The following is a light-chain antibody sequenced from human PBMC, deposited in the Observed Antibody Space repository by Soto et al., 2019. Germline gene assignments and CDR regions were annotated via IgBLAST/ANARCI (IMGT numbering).Light chain of an antibody. Sequence: QPALTQSPSASASLGASVKLTCTLSSGHSSYAIAWHQQQPEKGPRYLMKLNSDGSHSKGDGIPDRFSGSSSGAERYLTISSLQSEDEADYYCQTWGTGTLYVFGTGTKVTVL. J-gene: IGLJ1*01. CDR3: QTWGTGTLYV. CDR1: SGHSSYA. V-gene: IGLV4-69*01. CDR2: LNSDGSH.